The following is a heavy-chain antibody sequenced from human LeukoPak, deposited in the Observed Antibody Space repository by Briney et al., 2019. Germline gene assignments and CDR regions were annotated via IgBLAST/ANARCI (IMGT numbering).Heavy chain of an antibody. J-gene: IGHJ4*02. V-gene: IGHV4-34*01. CDR2: INHSGST. CDR1: GGSFSGYY. CDR3: ARGRSGYDFDY. Sequence: SETLSLTCAVYGGSFSGYYWSWIRQPPGEGLEWIGEINHSGSTNYNPSLKSRVTISVDTSKNQFSLKLSSVTAADTAVYYCARGRSGYDFDYWGQGTLVTVSS. D-gene: IGHD5-12*01.